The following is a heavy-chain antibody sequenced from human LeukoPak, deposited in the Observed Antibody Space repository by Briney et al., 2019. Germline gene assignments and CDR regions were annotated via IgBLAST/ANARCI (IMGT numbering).Heavy chain of an antibody. CDR2: INPNSGGT. V-gene: IGHV1-2*02. D-gene: IGHD6-6*01. CDR1: GYTFTDYY. Sequence: GASVKVSCKASGYTFTDYYMQWVRQAPGQGLEWMGWINPNSGGTNYAQKFQGRVTLTRDTSISTAYMELSRLTSDDTAVYYCARDRLEYSSSWGYWGQGTLVTVSS. CDR3: ARDRLEYSSSWGY. J-gene: IGHJ4*02.